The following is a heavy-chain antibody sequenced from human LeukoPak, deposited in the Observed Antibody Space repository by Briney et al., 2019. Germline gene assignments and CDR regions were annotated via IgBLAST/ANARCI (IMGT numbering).Heavy chain of an antibody. V-gene: IGHV5-51*01. Sequence: GESLKISCKGSGFAFDAYWIGWVRQMPGKGLEWMGIMYPGDSDTRYSPSFQGQVTISADKSISTAYLQWSSLKASDTAMYYCARHLLWFGELYAFDIWGQGTMVTVSS. CDR3: ARHLLWFGELYAFDI. CDR1: GFAFDAYW. CDR2: MYPGDSDT. D-gene: IGHD3-10*01. J-gene: IGHJ3*02.